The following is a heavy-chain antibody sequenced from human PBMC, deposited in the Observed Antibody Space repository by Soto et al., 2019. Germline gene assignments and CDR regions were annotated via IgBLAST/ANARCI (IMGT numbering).Heavy chain of an antibody. CDR2: ISSSSSYI. Sequence: GGSLRLSCAASGFTFDDYAMHWVRQAPGKGLEWVSSISSSSSYIYYADSVKGRFTISRDNAKNSLYLQMNSLRAEDTAVYYCARGALMVRGVIHDAFDIWGQGTMVTVSS. D-gene: IGHD3-10*01. V-gene: IGHV3-21*01. CDR1: GFTFDDYA. CDR3: ARGALMVRGVIHDAFDI. J-gene: IGHJ3*02.